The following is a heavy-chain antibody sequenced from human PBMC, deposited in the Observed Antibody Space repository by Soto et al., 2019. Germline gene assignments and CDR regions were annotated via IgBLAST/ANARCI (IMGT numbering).Heavy chain of an antibody. J-gene: IGHJ4*02. D-gene: IGHD3-22*01. CDR1: GFTFSNYA. CDR3: AKGSGGTVLVSSRFYFDY. V-gene: IGHV3-23*01. Sequence: EVQLLESGGGLAQPGGSLRLSCAASGFTFSNYAMSWVRQAPGKGLEWVSAISGRAGNTYYADSVKGRFTISRDNSKNTLSLQMYSLRAEDTALYYCAKGSGGTVLVSSRFYFDYWGQGTLVPVSP. CDR2: ISGRAGNT.